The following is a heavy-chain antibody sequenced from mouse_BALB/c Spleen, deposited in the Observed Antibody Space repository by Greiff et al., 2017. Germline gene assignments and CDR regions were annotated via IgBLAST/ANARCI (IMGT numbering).Heavy chain of an antibody. Sequence: EVKVVESGGGLVQPGGSLKLSCAASGFTFSSYGMSWVRQTPDKRLELVATINSNGGSTYYPDSVKGRFTISRDNAKNTLYLQMSSLKSEDTAMYYCARDSGYQAPFAYWGQGTLVTVSA. D-gene: IGHD2-2*01. CDR1: GFTFSSYG. J-gene: IGHJ3*01. CDR3: ARDSGYQAPFAY. V-gene: IGHV5-6-3*01. CDR2: INSNGGST.